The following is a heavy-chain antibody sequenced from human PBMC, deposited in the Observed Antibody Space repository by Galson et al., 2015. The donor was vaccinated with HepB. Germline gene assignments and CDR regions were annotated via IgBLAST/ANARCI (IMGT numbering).Heavy chain of an antibody. CDR2: IKPRSGGT. Sequence: SVKVSCKASGFTFTESYIHWVRQAPGVGLEWMGRIKPRSGGTNIPQKFEDGVTLTMDTSITTAYMEMSGLRPDDTAVYYCARSRSDDFGSGSFHNFPFDPWGQGTLVTVSS. J-gene: IGHJ5*02. D-gene: IGHD3-10*01. V-gene: IGHV1-2*06. CDR3: ARSRSDDFGSGSFHNFPFDP. CDR1: GFTFTESY.